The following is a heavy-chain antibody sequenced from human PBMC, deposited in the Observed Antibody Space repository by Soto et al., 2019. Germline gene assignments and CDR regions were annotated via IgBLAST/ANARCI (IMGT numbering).Heavy chain of an antibody. CDR1: GFTFSSYG. CDR2: IWYDGSNK. V-gene: IGHV3-33*01. Sequence: QVQLVESGGGVVQPGRSLRLSCAASGFTFSSYGMHWVRQAPGKGLEWVAVIWYDGSNKYYADSVKGRFTISRDNSKXXLXRQMNGLGAEDTAVYYCAREAYGGSGHYSGGWYFDLWGRGTLVTVSS. J-gene: IGHJ2*01. CDR3: AREAYGGSGHYSGGWYFDL. D-gene: IGHD3-22*01.